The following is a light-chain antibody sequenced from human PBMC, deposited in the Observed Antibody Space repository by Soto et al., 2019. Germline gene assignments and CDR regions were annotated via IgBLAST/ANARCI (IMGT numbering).Light chain of an antibody. J-gene: IGKJ5*01. Sequence: EIVLTHSPATLSLSPGERATLSCRASQSVSSYLAWYQQKPGQAPRLLIYDASNRATGIPDRFSGSGSGTDFTLTISRLEPEDFAVYYCQQRSNWPITFGQGTRLEI. CDR2: DAS. CDR3: QQRSNWPIT. CDR1: QSVSSY. V-gene: IGKV3-11*01.